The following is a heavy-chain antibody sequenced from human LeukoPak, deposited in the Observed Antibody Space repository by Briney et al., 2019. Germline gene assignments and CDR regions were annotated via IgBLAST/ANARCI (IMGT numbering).Heavy chain of an antibody. Sequence: ASVKVSCKASGGTFSSYAISWVRQAPGQGLEWMGGIIPIFGTANYAQKFQGRVTITADKSTSTAYMELSSLRSEDTAVYYCARVYSSSGNARRFAPGGRETLFPVSS. CDR1: GGTFSSYA. D-gene: IGHD6-13*01. CDR2: IIPIFGTA. J-gene: IGHJ5*02. CDR3: ARVYSSSGNARRFAP. V-gene: IGHV1-69*06.